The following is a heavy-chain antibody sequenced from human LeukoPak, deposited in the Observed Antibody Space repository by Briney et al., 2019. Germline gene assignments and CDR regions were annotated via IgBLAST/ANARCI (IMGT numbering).Heavy chain of an antibody. CDR1: GGSFSNYY. CDR3: AILVEMATPVDI. D-gene: IGHD5-24*01. CDR2: IYTSGST. Sequence: SETLSLTCTVSGGSFSNYYWSWLRQPAGKGLEWIGRIYTSGSTNYNPSLKSRVTMSVDTSKNQFSLKLSSVTAADTAVYYCAILVEMATPVDIWGQGTMVTVSS. J-gene: IGHJ3*02. V-gene: IGHV4-4*07.